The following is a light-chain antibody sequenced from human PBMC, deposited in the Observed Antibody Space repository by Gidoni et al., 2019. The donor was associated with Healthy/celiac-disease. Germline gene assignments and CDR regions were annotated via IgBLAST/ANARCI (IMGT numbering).Light chain of an antibody. CDR2: DVS. CDR1: SSDVGGYNY. Sequence: SPLTQPASVSGSPGQSITTSCTGTSSDVGGYNYVSWYQQRPGKAPKLLIYDVSNRPSGVSNRCSGSKSGNTASLTISGLQAEDEADYYCSSYTSSSTLVFGGGTKLTVL. V-gene: IGLV2-14*03. J-gene: IGLJ2*01. CDR3: SSYTSSSTLV.